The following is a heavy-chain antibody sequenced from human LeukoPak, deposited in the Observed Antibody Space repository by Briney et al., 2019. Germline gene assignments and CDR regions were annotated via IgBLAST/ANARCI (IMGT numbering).Heavy chain of an antibody. CDR1: GFTFSSYA. D-gene: IGHD3/OR15-3a*01. CDR2: ISYDGSNK. Sequence: QTGGSLRLSCAASGFTFSSYAMHWVRQAPGKGLEWVAVISYDGSNKYYADSVKGRFTISRDNSKNTLYLQMNSLRAEDTAVYYCARDLDCGFPRGAFDIWGQGTMVTVSS. V-gene: IGHV3-30-3*01. J-gene: IGHJ3*02. CDR3: ARDLDCGFPRGAFDI.